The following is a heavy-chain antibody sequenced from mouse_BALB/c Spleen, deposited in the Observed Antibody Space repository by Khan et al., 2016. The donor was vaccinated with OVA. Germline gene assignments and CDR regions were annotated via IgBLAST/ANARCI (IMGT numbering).Heavy chain of an antibody. D-gene: IGHD1-1*02. CDR2: ILPGSGST. Sequence: QVQLKESGAELMKPGASVKISCKATGYTFSSYWIEWVKQRPGHGLEWIGEILPGSGSTNYNEKFKGKATFTADTSSNTAYMQLSSLTSEDSAVYYCARSGGYYAMDYGGQGNSVTVAS. J-gene: IGHJ4*01. V-gene: IGHV1-9*01. CDR3: ARSGGYYAMDY. CDR1: GYTFSSYW.